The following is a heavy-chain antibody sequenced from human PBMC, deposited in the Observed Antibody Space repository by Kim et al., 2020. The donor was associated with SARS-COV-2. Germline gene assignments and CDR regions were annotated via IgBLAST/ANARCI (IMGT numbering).Heavy chain of an antibody. J-gene: IGHJ3*02. CDR2: IYYSGST. CDR1: GGSISSYY. Sequence: SETLSLTCTVSGGSISSYYWSWIRQPPGKGLEWIGYIYYSGSTNYNPSLKSRVTISVDTSKNQFSLKLSSVTAADTAVYYCARDGAPDAFDIWGQGTMVTVSS. V-gene: IGHV4-59*01. CDR3: ARDGAPDAFDI.